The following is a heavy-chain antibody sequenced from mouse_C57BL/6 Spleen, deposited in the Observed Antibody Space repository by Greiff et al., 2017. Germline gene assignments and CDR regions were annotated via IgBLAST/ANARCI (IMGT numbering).Heavy chain of an antibody. CDR2: IDPETGGT. Sequence: VQLQQSGAELVRPGASVTLSCKASGYTFTDYEMHWVKQTPVHGLEWIGAIDPETGGTAYNQKFKGKAILTADKSSSTAYMELRSLTSEDSAVYYCTSSPSWDADYWGQGTTLTVSS. V-gene: IGHV1-15*01. CDR3: TSSPSWDADY. J-gene: IGHJ2*01. D-gene: IGHD4-1*01. CDR1: GYTFTDYE.